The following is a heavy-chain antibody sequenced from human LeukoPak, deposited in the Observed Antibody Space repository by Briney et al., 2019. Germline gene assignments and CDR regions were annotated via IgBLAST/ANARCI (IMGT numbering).Heavy chain of an antibody. D-gene: IGHD2-15*01. CDR2: ISAYNGNT. J-gene: IGHJ4*02. CDR3: ARASQGGCSGGSCYPAW. CDR1: GYTFTNYG. Sequence: ASVKVSCKASGYTFTNYGFTWVRQAPGQGLEWMGRISAYNGNTNYAQKFQGRVTVTTDTPTSTAYMELRSLRSDDTAVYYCARASQGGCSGGSCYPAWWGQGTLVTVSS. V-gene: IGHV1-18*01.